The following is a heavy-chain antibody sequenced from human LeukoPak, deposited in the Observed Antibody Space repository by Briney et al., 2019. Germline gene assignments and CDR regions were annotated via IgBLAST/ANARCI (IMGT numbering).Heavy chain of an antibody. Sequence: PSESLSLTCTVSGGSISSGSYYWSWIRQPAGRGLEWIGRIYTSGSTNYNPSLKSRVTISVDTSKNQFSLKLSSVTAADTAVYYCARGRGRYSYEIDYWGQGTLVTVSS. CDR1: GGSISSGSYY. V-gene: IGHV4-61*02. CDR2: IYTSGST. CDR3: ARGRGRYSYEIDY. J-gene: IGHJ4*02. D-gene: IGHD5-18*01.